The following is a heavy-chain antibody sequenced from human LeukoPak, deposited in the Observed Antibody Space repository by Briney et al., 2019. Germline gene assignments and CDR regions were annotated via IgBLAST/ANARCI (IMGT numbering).Heavy chain of an antibody. CDR1: GYTFTSYD. Sequence: ASVKVSCKASGYTFTSYDINWVRQATGQGLEWMGWMNPNSGNTGYALKFQGRVTMTRNTSISTAYMELSSLRSEDTAVYYCARGVRGRGVIISRYYYYYYMDVWGKGTTVTISS. CDR2: MNPNSGNT. V-gene: IGHV1-8*01. J-gene: IGHJ6*03. CDR3: ARGVRGRGVIISRYYYYYYMDV. D-gene: IGHD3-10*01.